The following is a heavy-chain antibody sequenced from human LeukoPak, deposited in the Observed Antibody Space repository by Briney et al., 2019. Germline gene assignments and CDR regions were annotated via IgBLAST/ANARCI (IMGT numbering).Heavy chain of an antibody. D-gene: IGHD3-16*02. CDR2: ISGSGGST. V-gene: IGHV3-23*01. CDR1: GFTFSSYA. Sequence: GGSLRLSCAASGFTFSSYAMSWVRQAPGKGLEWVSAISGSGGSTYYADSVKSRFTISRDNSKNTLYLRMNSLRAEDTAVYYCAKGFGGVISNFDYWGQGTLVTVSS. CDR3: AKGFGGVISNFDY. J-gene: IGHJ4*02.